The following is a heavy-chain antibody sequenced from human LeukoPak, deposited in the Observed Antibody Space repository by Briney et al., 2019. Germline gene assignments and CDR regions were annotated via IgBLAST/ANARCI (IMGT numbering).Heavy chain of an antibody. V-gene: IGHV3-30*02. Sequence: GGSLRLSCAASGFTLGGYGMHWVRQAPGKGLEWVAFIRYDGSDKSYADSVKGRFTISRDNSKNTLYLQMNSLRAEDTAVYYCAKDRTTMIVVVFFDIWGQGTMVTVSS. D-gene: IGHD3-22*01. CDR3: AKDRTTMIVVVFFDI. CDR2: IRYDGSDK. CDR1: GFTLGGYG. J-gene: IGHJ3*02.